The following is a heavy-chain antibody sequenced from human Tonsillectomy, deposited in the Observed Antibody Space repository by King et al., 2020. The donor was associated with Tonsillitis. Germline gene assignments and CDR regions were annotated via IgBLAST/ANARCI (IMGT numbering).Heavy chain of an antibody. CDR3: ARTPWVVGTTGFHLDV. CDR1: GGSISSSSYY. J-gene: IGHJ6*04. CDR2: IYYSGST. D-gene: IGHD1-1*01. Sequence: PLQESGPGLVKSSETLSLTCTVSGGSISSSSYYWGWIRQPPGKGLEWIGSIYYSGSTFYNPSLKSRVTISVDTSKKQFSLKLSSVTATDTAVYYCARTPWVVGTTGFHLDVWGKGTTVTVSS. V-gene: IGHV4-39*01.